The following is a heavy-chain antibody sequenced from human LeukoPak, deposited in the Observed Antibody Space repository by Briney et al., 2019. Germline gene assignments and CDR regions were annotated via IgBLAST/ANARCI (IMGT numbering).Heavy chain of an antibody. V-gene: IGHV3-23*01. Sequence: GGSLRLSCAASGFTFNSYAMSWVRQAPGKGLEWVSAISISGSGTYHADSVKGRFTISRNNSKSTLYLQMNSLRAEDTAVYYCARGEWFGELYSVAFDIWGQGTMVTVSS. CDR1: GFTFNSYA. J-gene: IGHJ3*02. D-gene: IGHD3-10*01. CDR2: ISISGSGT. CDR3: ARGEWFGELYSVAFDI.